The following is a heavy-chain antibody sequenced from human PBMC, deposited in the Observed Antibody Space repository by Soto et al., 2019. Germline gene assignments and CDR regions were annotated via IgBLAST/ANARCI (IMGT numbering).Heavy chain of an antibody. J-gene: IGHJ4*02. V-gene: IGHV3-48*02. D-gene: IGHD6-19*01. Sequence: EVQLVESGGGLVQPGGSLRLNYVASRFPFSIYSMNWVRQAPGKGLEWSSYITSDTNTIKYADSVKGRFTISRDNAKNLVYLQMNSLRDEYTAVYFCARSVEGHFDYWGQGTVVTVSS. CDR2: ITSDTNTI. CDR3: ARSVEGHFDY. CDR1: RFPFSIYS.